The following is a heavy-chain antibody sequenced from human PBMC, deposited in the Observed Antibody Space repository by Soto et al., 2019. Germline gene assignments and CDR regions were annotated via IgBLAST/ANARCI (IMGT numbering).Heavy chain of an antibody. CDR3: ARDARQYYYYMDV. J-gene: IGHJ6*03. D-gene: IGHD6-6*01. V-gene: IGHV3-33*01. CDR1: GFTFSSYG. Sequence: GGSLRLSCAASGFTFSSYGMDWVRQAPGKGLEWVAVIWYDGSNKYYADSVKGRFTISRDNSKNTLYLQMNSLRAEDTAVYYCARDARQYYYYMDVWGKGTTVTVSS. CDR2: IWYDGSNK.